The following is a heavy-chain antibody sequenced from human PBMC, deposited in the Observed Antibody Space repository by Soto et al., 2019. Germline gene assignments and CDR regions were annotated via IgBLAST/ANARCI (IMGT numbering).Heavy chain of an antibody. Sequence: QLQLQASGSRLVKPSQTLSLPCAVSGGAITRGGYSWSWIRQPPGNGLEWIGYSYHSGSTYYNPSLKSRDSIPVDRPKNQFSLKLSSVTAADTPVYYWARAPTPLRQGTLVTVSS. J-gene: IGHJ5*02. CDR3: ARAPTP. CDR2: SYHSGST. V-gene: IGHV4-30-2*01. CDR1: GGAITRGGYS.